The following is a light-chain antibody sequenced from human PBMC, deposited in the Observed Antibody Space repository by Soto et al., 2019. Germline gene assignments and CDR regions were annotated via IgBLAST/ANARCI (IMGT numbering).Light chain of an antibody. Sequence: QSVLTQPASVSGSPGQSITISCTGTSSDIGAYNYVSWYQHHPGNAPKLLIYEVSNRPSGVSARFSGSKSGNTASLTISGLQAEDEADFYCCSYTDSSFVFGGGTQLTVL. V-gene: IGLV2-14*01. J-gene: IGLJ3*02. CDR3: CSYTDSSFV. CDR1: SSDIGAYNY. CDR2: EVS.